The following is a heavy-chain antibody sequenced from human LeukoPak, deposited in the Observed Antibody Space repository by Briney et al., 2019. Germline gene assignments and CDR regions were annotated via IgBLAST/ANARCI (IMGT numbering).Heavy chain of an antibody. D-gene: IGHD1-26*01. CDR1: GYSISSGGYY. Sequence: SETLSLTCTVSGYSISSGGYYWSWIRQPPGKGLEWIGYIYHSGSTYYSPSLKSRVTISVDRSKNQFSLKLSSVTAADTAVYYCARVVGPSGYFDYWGQGTLVTVSS. J-gene: IGHJ4*02. CDR3: ARVVGPSGYFDY. CDR2: IYHSGST. V-gene: IGHV4-30-2*01.